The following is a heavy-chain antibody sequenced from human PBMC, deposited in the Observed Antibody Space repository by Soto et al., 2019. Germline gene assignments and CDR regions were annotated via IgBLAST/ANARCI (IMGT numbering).Heavy chain of an antibody. Sequence: GGSLRLSCAASGFTFSSYWMSWVRQAPGKGLEWVANIKQDGSEKYYVDTVKGRFTNSRDNDKNTLYLQMNSLRAEDTAVYYCARDATGAFDIWGQGTMVTVSS. CDR2: IKQDGSEK. J-gene: IGHJ3*02. V-gene: IGHV3-7*01. CDR3: ARDATGAFDI. CDR1: GFTFSSYW.